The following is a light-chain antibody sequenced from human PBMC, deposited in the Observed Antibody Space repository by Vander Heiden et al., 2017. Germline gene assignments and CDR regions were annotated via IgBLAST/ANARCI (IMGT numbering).Light chain of an antibody. CDR3: VIWHSSAWV. CDR2: YKSDSDK. J-gene: IGLJ3*02. V-gene: IGLV5-45*02. CDR1: SGLNVGTYR. Sequence: QAVLTQPSSLSASPGASASLTCTLRSGLNVGTYRIYWYQQKPGSPPQSLLRYKSDSDKQQGSGVPSRFSGSKDASANAGILLISGLQSEDEADYYCVIWHSSAWVFGGGTKLTVL.